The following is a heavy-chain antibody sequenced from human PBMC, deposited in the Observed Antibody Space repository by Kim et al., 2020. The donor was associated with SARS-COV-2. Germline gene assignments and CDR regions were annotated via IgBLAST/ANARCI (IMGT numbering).Heavy chain of an antibody. CDR1: GDSIRNYY. Sequence: SETLSLTCIVSGDSIRNYYWNWIRQPPGKGLEWIGYVYNSGSTDYNPSLKSRVTMSVDTSKNHFSLKVTSVTAADTAVYYCARAYSSSENHISTWHFDLWGRGSLVTVSS. J-gene: IGHJ2*01. V-gene: IGHV4-59*13. CDR3: ARAYSSSENHISTWHFDL. D-gene: IGHD6-6*01. CDR2: VYNSGST.